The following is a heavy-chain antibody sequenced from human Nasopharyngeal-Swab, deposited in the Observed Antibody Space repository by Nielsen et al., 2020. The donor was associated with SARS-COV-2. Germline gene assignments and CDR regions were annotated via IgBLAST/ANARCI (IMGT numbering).Heavy chain of an antibody. V-gene: IGHV4-34*01. D-gene: IGHD3-3*01. J-gene: IGHJ4*02. CDR2: INHSGST. CDR3: ARVKITIFGVAYFDY. Sequence: WIRQPPGKGLEWIGDINHSGSTNYNPSLKSRVTISVDTSKNQFSLKLSSVTAADTAVYYCARVKITIFGVAYFDYWGQGTLVTVSS.